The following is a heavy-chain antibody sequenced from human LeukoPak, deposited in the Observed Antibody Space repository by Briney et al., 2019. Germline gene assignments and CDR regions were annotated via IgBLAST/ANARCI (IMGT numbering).Heavy chain of an antibody. D-gene: IGHD6-19*01. V-gene: IGHV1-8*01. CDR2: MNPNSGNT. Sequence: ASVKVFCKASGYTFTSYDINWVRQATGQGLEWMGWMNPNSGNTGYAQKFQGRVTMTRNTSISTAYMELSSLRSEDTAVYYCARGSSSGWYLPYYYYYGMDVWGQGTTVTVSS. J-gene: IGHJ6*02. CDR3: ARGSSSGWYLPYYYYYGMDV. CDR1: GYTFTSYD.